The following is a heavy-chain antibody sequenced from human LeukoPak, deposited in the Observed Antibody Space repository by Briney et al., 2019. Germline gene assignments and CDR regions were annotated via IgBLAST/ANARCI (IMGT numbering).Heavy chain of an antibody. J-gene: IGHJ3*02. CDR2: ISYDGSNK. V-gene: IGHV3-30*03. Sequence: GRSLRLSCAASGFTFSSYGMHWVRQAPGKGLEWVAVISYDGSNKYYADSVKGRFTISRDNSKNTLYLQMNSLRAEDTAVYYCARGMTTVNAFDIWGQGTMVTVSS. CDR1: GFTFSSYG. D-gene: IGHD4-17*01. CDR3: ARGMTTVNAFDI.